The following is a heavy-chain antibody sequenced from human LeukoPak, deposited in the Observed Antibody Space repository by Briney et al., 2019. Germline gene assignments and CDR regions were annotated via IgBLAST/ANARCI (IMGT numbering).Heavy chain of an antibody. CDR2: IYPGDSDT. J-gene: IGHJ4*02. D-gene: IGHD3-9*01. Sequence: HGESLKISCKGSGYSFNTYWIAWVRQMPGKGLEWMGIIYPGDSDTRYSPSFQGQVTISADESISTAYLHWSSLKASDTAMHYCARQADYNILTGYFKGHLDYWGQGTLVTVSS. V-gene: IGHV5-51*01. CDR3: ARQADYNILTGYFKGHLDY. CDR1: GYSFNTYW.